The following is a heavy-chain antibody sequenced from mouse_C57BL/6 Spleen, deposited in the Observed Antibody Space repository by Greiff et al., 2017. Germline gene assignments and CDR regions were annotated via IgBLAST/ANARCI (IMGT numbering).Heavy chain of an antibody. Sequence: EVKLMESGGGLVKPGGSLKLSCAASGFTFSDYGMHWVRQAPEKGLEWVAYISSGSSTIYYADTVKGRFTISRDNAKNTLFLQMTSLRSEDTAMYYCARPPMFTGDYFDYWGQGTTLTVSS. J-gene: IGHJ2*01. V-gene: IGHV5-17*01. D-gene: IGHD2-2*01. CDR3: ARPPMFTGDYFDY. CDR2: ISSGSSTI. CDR1: GFTFSDYG.